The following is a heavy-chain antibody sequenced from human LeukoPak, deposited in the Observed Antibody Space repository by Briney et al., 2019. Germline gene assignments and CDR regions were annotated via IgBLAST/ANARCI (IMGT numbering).Heavy chain of an antibody. CDR1: GGSISSSSYY. V-gene: IGHV4-39*01. J-gene: IGHJ5*02. D-gene: IGHD3-3*01. CDR3: ARHKGSITISPDNWFDP. CDR2: IYYSGST. Sequence: PSETLSLTCTVSGGSISSSSYYWGWIRQPPGKGLEWIGGIYYSGSTYYNPSLKSRVTISVDTSKNQFSLKLSSVTAADTAVYYRARHKGSITISPDNWFDPWGQGTLVTVSS.